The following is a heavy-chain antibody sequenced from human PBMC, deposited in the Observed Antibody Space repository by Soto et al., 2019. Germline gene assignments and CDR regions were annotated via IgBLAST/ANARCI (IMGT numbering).Heavy chain of an antibody. CDR2: VNPYSGGT. CDR1: GYSFRDYY. J-gene: IGHJ4*02. D-gene: IGHD1-1*01. V-gene: IGHV1-2*02. CDR3: AREPATATPEGVDF. Sequence: QVQLVQSGAEVRKPGASVKVSCKASGYSFRDYYIHWVRQAPGQGLEWVGWVNPYSGGTKYAPKFQGGVTMTRDTSNTTADMKLSSLRSGDTAVYYCAREPATATPEGVDFWGQGTLVTVSS.